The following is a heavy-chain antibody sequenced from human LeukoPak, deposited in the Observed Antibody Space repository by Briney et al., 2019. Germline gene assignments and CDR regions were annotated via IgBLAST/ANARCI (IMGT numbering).Heavy chain of an antibody. V-gene: IGHV4-34*01. Sequence: GSLRLSCAASGFTLSRYSMNWIRQPPGKGLEWIGKINHSKNTNYNPSLKSRVTISVDTSKNQFSLKLSSVTAADTAVYYCARGRDRGPDSSGIWGLKGTSYMDVWAKGTTVTVSS. D-gene: IGHD3-22*01. J-gene: IGHJ6*03. CDR3: ARGRDRGPDSSGIWGLKGTSYMDV. CDR2: INHSKNT. CDR1: GFTLSRYS.